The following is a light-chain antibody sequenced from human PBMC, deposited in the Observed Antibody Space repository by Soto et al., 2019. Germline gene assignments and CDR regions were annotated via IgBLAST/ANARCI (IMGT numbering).Light chain of an antibody. CDR3: QHYVERSPIT. Sequence: EIVMTQSPATLSVSPGERATLSCRASQSVSSNLAWYQQKPGQAPRLLIYGASTRATGIPARFSGSGSGTEFTLTISSLQSEDFAVYYCQHYVERSPITFGQGPRREIK. CDR1: QSVSSN. J-gene: IGKJ5*01. CDR2: GAS. V-gene: IGKV3-15*01.